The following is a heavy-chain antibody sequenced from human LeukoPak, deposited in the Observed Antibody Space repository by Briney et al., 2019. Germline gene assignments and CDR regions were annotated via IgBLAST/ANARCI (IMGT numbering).Heavy chain of an antibody. V-gene: IGHV5-51*01. J-gene: IGHJ4*02. CDR3: ARPDYYGSGSNQGVDY. CDR1: GYTFTNYW. Sequence: GESLKFSCRSSGYTFTNYWMAWVRQRPGKGLEWMGIIYSGDSDTKYSPSFQGQVTISADKSISTTYLQWSSPKASDTAMYYCARPDYYGSGSNQGVDYWGQGTLVTVSS. D-gene: IGHD3-10*01. CDR2: IYSGDSDT.